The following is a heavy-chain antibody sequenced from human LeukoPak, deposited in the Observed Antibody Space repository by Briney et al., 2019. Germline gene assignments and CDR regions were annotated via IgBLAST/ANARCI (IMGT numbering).Heavy chain of an antibody. CDR2: IYYSGST. CDR1: GGSISSYY. V-gene: IGHV4-59*01. J-gene: IGHJ4*02. D-gene: IGHD6-13*01. Sequence: SETLSLTCTVSGGSISSYYWSWIRQPPRKGLEWIGYIYYSGSTNYNPSLKSRVTISVDTSKNQFSLKLSSVTAADTAVYYCASSSIAAAAAFVYWGQGTLVTVSS. CDR3: ASSSIAAAAAFVY.